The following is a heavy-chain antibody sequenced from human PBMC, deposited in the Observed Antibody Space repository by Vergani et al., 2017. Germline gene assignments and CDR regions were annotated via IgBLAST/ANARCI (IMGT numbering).Heavy chain of an antibody. CDR3: ARDPGXIGYCSSTSCPPEGFMDV. Sequence: QVQLVQSGAEVKKPGSSVKVSCKASGGTFSSYTISWVRQAPGQGLEWMGRIIPILGIANYAQKFQGRVTITADKSTSTAYMELSSLRSEDTAVYYCARDPGXIGYCSSTSCPPEGFMDVWGQGTTVTVSS. CDR2: IIPILGIA. D-gene: IGHD2-2*01. J-gene: IGHJ6*02. V-gene: IGHV1-69*08. CDR1: GGTFSSYT.